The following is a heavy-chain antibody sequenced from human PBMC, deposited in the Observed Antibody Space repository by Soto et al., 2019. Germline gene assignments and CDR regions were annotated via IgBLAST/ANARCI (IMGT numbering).Heavy chain of an antibody. CDR3: EKRREVVKIFDY. D-gene: IGHD2-15*01. CDR1: GFSLSTSGVG. Sequence: SGPTLVNPTQTLTLTCTFSGFSLSTSGVGVGWIRQPPGKALEWLALIYWDDDKRYSPSLKSRLTITKDTSKNQVVLTMTNMDPVETAKYYCEKRREVVKIFDYWGQGTLVTVSS. J-gene: IGHJ4*02. CDR2: IYWDDDK. V-gene: IGHV2-5*02.